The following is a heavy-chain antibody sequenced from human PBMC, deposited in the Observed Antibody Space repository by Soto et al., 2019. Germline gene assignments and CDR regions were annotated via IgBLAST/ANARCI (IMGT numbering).Heavy chain of an antibody. CDR3: ARGPHFDLHYYYYGMDV. CDR1: GFTFSSYW. Sequence: EVQLVESGGGLVQPGGSLRLSCAASGFTFSSYWMHWVRQAPGKGLVWVSRINSDGSSTSYADSVKGRFTISRDNAXNXPYLQMNSLRAEDTAVYYCARGPHFDLHYYYYGMDVWGQGTTVTVSS. V-gene: IGHV3-74*01. CDR2: INSDGSST. D-gene: IGHD3-9*01. J-gene: IGHJ6*02.